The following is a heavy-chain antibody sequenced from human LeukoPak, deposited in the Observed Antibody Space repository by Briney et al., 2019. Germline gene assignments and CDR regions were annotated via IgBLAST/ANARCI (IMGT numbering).Heavy chain of an antibody. CDR2: ISWNSGSI. V-gene: IGHV3-9*01. Sequence: PGRSLRLSCAASGFTFDDYAMHWVRQAPGKGLEWVSGISWNSGSIGYADSVKGRFTISRDNAKNSLYLQMNSLRAEVTALYYCAKDKAAAGTGYYYYGMDVWGQGTMVTVSS. D-gene: IGHD6-13*01. CDR3: AKDKAAAGTGYYYYGMDV. J-gene: IGHJ6*02. CDR1: GFTFDDYA.